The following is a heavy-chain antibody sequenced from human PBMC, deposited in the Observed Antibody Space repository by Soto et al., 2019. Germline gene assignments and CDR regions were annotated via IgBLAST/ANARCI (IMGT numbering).Heavy chain of an antibody. CDR3: AGGGSLNWYFDL. CDR2: IKSDGSEK. CDR1: GFTFYTYW. Sequence: GGSLRLSCGASGFTFYTYWMNWVRQAPGMGLEWVANIKSDGSEKYYVDSVKGRFTISRDNAKNTLYLQMNSLRAEDTAVYYCAGGGSLNWYFDLWGRGTLVTVSS. V-gene: IGHV3-7*01. D-gene: IGHD1-26*01. J-gene: IGHJ2*01.